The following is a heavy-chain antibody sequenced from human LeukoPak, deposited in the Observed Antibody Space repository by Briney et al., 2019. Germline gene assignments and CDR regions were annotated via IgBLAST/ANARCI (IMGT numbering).Heavy chain of an antibody. J-gene: IGHJ6*03. D-gene: IGHD2-2*01. CDR3: ARSDCSSTSCYRPNYYYYMDV. Sequence: SVKVSCKASGGTFSSYAISWVRQAPGQGLEWMGGMIPIFGTANYAQKFQGRVTITADESTSTAYMELSSLRSEDTAVYYCARSDCSSTSCYRPNYYYYMDVWGKGTTVTVSS. V-gene: IGHV1-69*13. CDR2: MIPIFGTA. CDR1: GGTFSSYA.